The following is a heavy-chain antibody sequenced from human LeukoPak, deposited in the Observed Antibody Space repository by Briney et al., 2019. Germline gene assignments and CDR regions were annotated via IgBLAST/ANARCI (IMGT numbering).Heavy chain of an antibody. CDR2: ISGSGGST. D-gene: IGHD6-19*01. J-gene: IGHJ4*02. Sequence: PGGSLRLSCAASGFTFSSDAMSWVRQAPGKGLEWVSAISGSGGSTYYADSVKGRFTISRDNSKNTLYLQMNSLRAEDTAVSYCAKDGYSSGWSYYFDYWGQGTLVTVSS. CDR3: AKDGYSSGWSYYFDY. V-gene: IGHV3-23*01. CDR1: GFTFSSDA.